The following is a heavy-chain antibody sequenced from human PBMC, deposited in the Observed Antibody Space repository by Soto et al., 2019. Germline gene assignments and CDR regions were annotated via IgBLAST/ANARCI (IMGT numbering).Heavy chain of an antibody. J-gene: IGHJ4*02. Sequence: PGGSLRLSCAASGFTFSSYSMNWVRQAPGKGLERVSYISSSSSTIYYADSVKGRFTISRDNAKNSLYLQMNSLRDEDTAVYYCARDPPSYDSSGYYYFDYWGQGTLVTVSS. CDR1: GFTFSSYS. CDR3: ARDPPSYDSSGYYYFDY. CDR2: ISSSSSTI. D-gene: IGHD3-22*01. V-gene: IGHV3-48*02.